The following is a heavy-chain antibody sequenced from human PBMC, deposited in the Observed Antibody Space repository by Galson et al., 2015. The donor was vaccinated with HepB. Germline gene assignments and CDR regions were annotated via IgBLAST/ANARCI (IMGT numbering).Heavy chain of an antibody. CDR2: IIPIFGTA. CDR3: ARGRNTAMVLNWFDP. V-gene: IGHV1-69*13. CDR1: GGTFSSYA. D-gene: IGHD5-18*01. J-gene: IGHJ5*02. Sequence: SVKVSCKASGGTFSSYAISWVRQAPGQGLEWMGGIIPIFGTANYAQKFQGRVTITADESTSTAYMELSSLRSEDTAVYYCARGRNTAMVLNWFDPWGQGTLVTVSS.